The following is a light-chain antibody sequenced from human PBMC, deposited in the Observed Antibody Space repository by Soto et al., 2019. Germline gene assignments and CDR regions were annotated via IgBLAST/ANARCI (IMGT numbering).Light chain of an antibody. Sequence: QSALTQPPSASGSLGQSVTISCTGTSSDVGGYNYLSWYQQDPGKAPKLLIYDVIHRPSGVPDRFSGSKSGNTASLTVSGLQAEDEDDYYCISYAGSNSLIFGTGTKLTVL. V-gene: IGLV2-8*01. CDR1: SSDVGGYNY. CDR3: ISYAGSNSLI. CDR2: DVI. J-gene: IGLJ1*01.